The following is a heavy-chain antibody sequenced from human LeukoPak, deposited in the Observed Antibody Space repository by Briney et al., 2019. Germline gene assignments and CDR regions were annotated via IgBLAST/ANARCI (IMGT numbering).Heavy chain of an antibody. D-gene: IGHD3-22*01. J-gene: IGHJ4*02. V-gene: IGHV3-30*18. CDR3: AKDTVESGLYYYDSSGLY. Sequence: GRSLRLSCAASGFTFSSYGMHWVRQAPGKGLEWVAVISYDGSNKYYADSVKGRFTISRDNSKNTLYLQMNSLRAEDTAVYYYAKDTVESGLYYYDSSGLYWGQGTLVTVSS. CDR1: GFTFSSYG. CDR2: ISYDGSNK.